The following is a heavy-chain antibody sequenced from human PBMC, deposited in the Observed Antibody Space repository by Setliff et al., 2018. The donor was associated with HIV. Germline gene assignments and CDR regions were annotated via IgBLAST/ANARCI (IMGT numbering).Heavy chain of an antibody. J-gene: IGHJ6*01. V-gene: IGHV4-39*01. CDR3: AIEVRCTDVTQTPDV. Sequence: SETLSLTCTVSGGSIRSSDYYWGWIRQPPGKGLEWIGTVYYSRATQYNPSLGSRVTIPVDTSNNQFFLELSSVTAADTAVYYCAIEVRCTDVTQTPDVWGQGTTVTVSS. D-gene: IGHD3-10*02. CDR2: VYYSRAT. CDR1: GGSIRSSDYY.